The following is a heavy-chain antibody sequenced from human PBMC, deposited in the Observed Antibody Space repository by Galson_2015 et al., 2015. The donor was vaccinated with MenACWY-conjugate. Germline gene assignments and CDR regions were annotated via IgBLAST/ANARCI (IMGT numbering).Heavy chain of an antibody. V-gene: IGHV3-13*01. Sequence: SLRVSCEASGFTFNTYDMHWVRHAPGQGLEWVSGIGITGDTYCPGPVKGRFAVSRENTKNSLYLQMNSLRTEDAAVYYCARRSPMVATHYNYYGMDVWGQGTTVTVSS. CDR2: IGITGDT. CDR3: ARRSPMVATHYNYYGMDV. J-gene: IGHJ6*02. D-gene: IGHD5-12*01. CDR1: GFTFNTYD.